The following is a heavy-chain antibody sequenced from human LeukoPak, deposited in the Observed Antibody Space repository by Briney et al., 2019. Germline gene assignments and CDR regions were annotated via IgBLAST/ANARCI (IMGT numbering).Heavy chain of an antibody. CDR2: ISYDGSNK. J-gene: IGHJ3*02. Sequence: QPGRSLRLSCAASGFTFSSHGMHWVRQAPGKELEWVAVISYDGSNKYYADSVKGRFTISRDNSKNTLYLQMNSLRAEDTAVYYCAKDRGYYDSSGYPIWGQGTMVTVSS. V-gene: IGHV3-30*18. CDR1: GFTFSSHG. D-gene: IGHD3-22*01. CDR3: AKDRGYYDSSGYPI.